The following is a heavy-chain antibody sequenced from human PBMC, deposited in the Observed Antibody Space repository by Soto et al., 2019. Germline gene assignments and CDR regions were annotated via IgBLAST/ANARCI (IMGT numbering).Heavy chain of an antibody. CDR1: GFTFNCDA. J-gene: IGHJ4*02. CDR2: ISGIGGTT. Sequence: EVQLLESGGGLVQPGGSLRLSCAASGFTFNCDAMSWVRQAPGKGLEWVSAISGIGGTTYYADSVKGRFTISRDNSKNTLYLQMNSLRAEDTAVYYCAREYSSGWKTFDYWGQGTLVTVSS. D-gene: IGHD6-19*01. CDR3: AREYSSGWKTFDY. V-gene: IGHV3-23*01.